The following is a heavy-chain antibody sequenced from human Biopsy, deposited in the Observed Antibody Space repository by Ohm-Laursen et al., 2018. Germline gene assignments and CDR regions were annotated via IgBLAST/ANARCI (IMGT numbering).Heavy chain of an antibody. J-gene: IGHJ5*02. D-gene: IGHD3-10*01. Sequence: SDTLSLTCTVSGGYISHYYWTWIRRPAGQGLEWIGRIYITGETDYNPSLKSRVTMSVDSSKKQFSLKLKSVTAADTAIYYCARAPPLIRGVVESWFDPWGQGILVTVSS. CDR2: IYITGET. CDR3: ARAPPLIRGVVESWFDP. V-gene: IGHV4-4*07. CDR1: GGYISHYY.